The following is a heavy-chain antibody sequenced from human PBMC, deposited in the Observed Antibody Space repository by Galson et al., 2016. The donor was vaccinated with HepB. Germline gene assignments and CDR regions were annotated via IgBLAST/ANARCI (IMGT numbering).Heavy chain of an antibody. D-gene: IGHD2-15*01. CDR3: ARDRYCSGDTC. CDR2: VWYNGITK. J-gene: IGHJ4*02. CDR1: GFTFTNYG. Sequence: SLRLSCAASGFTFTNYGMHWVRQAPGKGLEWVAVVWYNGITKYYTESVKGRFTISRDNSKNTLYLQMNSLSVEDTALYHCARDRYCSGDTCWGQGTLVTVSS. V-gene: IGHV3-33*01.